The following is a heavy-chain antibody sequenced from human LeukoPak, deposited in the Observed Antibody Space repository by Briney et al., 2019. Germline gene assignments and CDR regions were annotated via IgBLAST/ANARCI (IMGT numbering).Heavy chain of an antibody. CDR1: GFTFSSYG. CDR2: IRYDGSNK. Sequence: GGSLRLSCAASGFTFSSYGMHWVRQAPGKGLEWVAVIRYDGSNKYYADSVKGRFTISRDNSKNTLYLQMNSLRAEDTAVYYCARDREDYGADRGLFDYWGQGTLVTVSS. V-gene: IGHV3-33*01. J-gene: IGHJ4*02. D-gene: IGHD4-17*01. CDR3: ARDREDYGADRGLFDY.